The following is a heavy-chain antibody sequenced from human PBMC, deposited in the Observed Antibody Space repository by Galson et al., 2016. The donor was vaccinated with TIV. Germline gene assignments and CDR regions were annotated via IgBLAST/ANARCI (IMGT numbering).Heavy chain of an antibody. D-gene: IGHD1-14*01. CDR1: GYRFTNSW. J-gene: IGHJ3*02. CDR3: ARQTPLTDAFDI. V-gene: IGHV5-10-1*01. Sequence: QSGAEVKKPGESLTISCKTSGYRFTNSWISWVRHVPGKGREWVGRISPSGGYTNYGPSFQGHVTISTDKSISTSYLQWSSLTTSDSAIYYCARQTPLTDAFDIWGPGTLVSVSS. CDR2: ISPSGGYT.